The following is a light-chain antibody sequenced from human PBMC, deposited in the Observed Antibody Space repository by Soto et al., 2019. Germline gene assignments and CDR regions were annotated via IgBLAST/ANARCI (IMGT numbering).Light chain of an antibody. Sequence: IQMTQSPSTLSASVGDRVTITCRASQKIDIWLAWYQQKPGKVPKVLIYQASSLKSTAPSRFSGRGSGTEFTLTIDSLQPDDSATYYCQQYNRLWPLTFGGGTKVEI. V-gene: IGKV1-5*03. J-gene: IGKJ4*01. CDR3: QQYNRLWPLT. CDR1: QKIDIW. CDR2: QAS.